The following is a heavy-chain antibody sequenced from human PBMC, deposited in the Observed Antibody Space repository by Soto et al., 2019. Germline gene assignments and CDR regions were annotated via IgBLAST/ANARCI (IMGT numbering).Heavy chain of an antibody. CDR3: ARDPSGQPPLYRFDP. V-gene: IGHV4-59*01. CDR2: IYYTGDT. J-gene: IGHJ5*02. CDR1: GDSISTYY. D-gene: IGHD1-1*01. Sequence: SETLSLTCTVSGDSISTYYWHWIRLPPGKGLEWIGYIYYTGDTNYNPSLKSSVTISIETSKNQFSLKMSSVTAADTEVYYCARDPSGQPPLYRFDPWGHGTLVTVSS.